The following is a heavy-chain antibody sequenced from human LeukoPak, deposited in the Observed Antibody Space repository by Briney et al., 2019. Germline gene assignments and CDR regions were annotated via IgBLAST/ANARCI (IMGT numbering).Heavy chain of an antibody. Sequence: KPGGSLRLSCAASGFTFSDYYMSWIRQAPGKGLEWVSYISSSGSTIYYADSVKGRFTISRDSAKNSLYLQMNSLRAEDTAVYYCARERYSSSSSYFDYWGQGTLVTVSS. CDR1: GFTFSDYY. CDR2: ISSSGSTI. V-gene: IGHV3-11*04. CDR3: ARERYSSSSSYFDY. J-gene: IGHJ4*02. D-gene: IGHD6-6*01.